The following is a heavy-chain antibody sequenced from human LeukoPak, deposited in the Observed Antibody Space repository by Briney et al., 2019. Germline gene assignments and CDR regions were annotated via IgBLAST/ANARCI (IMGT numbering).Heavy chain of an antibody. CDR2: ISGNGYST. CDR3: ATNSSSWYIDQ. V-gene: IGHV3-23*01. CDR1: GLTFSSCA. D-gene: IGHD6-13*01. J-gene: IGHJ4*02. Sequence: GGSLRLSCAASGLTFSSCAMTPVRQAPGKGLQWVSDISGNGYSTYYADSLKGRFTISRDNSKATLYLQIDSLRAEDTAVYYCATNSSSWYIDQGGQGPLVTVSS.